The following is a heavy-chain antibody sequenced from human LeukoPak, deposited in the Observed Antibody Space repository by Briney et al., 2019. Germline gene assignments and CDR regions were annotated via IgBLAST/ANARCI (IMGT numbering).Heavy chain of an antibody. CDR1: GASISGSIYY. CDR2: IFYSGST. CDR3: ARTHGGFCSGGSCYPYYYYYMDV. V-gene: IGHV4-39*01. J-gene: IGHJ6*03. D-gene: IGHD2-15*01. Sequence: PSETLSLTCTVSGASISGSIYYWGWIRQPPGKGLEWIGSIFYSGSTYYNPSLKSRVTISVDTSKNQFSLKLSSVTAADTAVYYCARTHGGFCSGGSCYPYYYYYMDVWGKGTTVTVSS.